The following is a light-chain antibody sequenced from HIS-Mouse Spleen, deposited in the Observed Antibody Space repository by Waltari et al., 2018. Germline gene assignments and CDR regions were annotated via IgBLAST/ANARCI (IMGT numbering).Light chain of an antibody. V-gene: IGLV3-1*01. J-gene: IGLJ2*01. CDR3: QAWDSSTDVE. CDR2: QDR. CDR1: KWGDKY. Sequence: SYELTQPPSVSVSPGQTASITCSGDKWGDKYACWYQQKPGQSPVLVIYQDRKRPSGIPERFSGSNSGNTATLTISGTQAMDEADYYCQAWDSSTDVEFGGGTKLTVL.